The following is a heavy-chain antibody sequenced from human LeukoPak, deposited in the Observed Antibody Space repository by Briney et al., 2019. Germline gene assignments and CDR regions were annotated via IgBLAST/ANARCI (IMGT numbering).Heavy chain of an antibody. V-gene: IGHV4-59*01. D-gene: IGHD6-19*01. Sequence: SETLSLTCTVSGGSINNYYWSWIRQSPGKGLEWIGYIYYSGSINYNPSLKSRVTISLDTSKNQFPLKLSSVTAADTAVYYCARDYRGWYYFDYWGQGTLVTISS. CDR3: ARDYRGWYYFDY. CDR1: GGSINNYY. J-gene: IGHJ4*02. CDR2: IYYSGSI.